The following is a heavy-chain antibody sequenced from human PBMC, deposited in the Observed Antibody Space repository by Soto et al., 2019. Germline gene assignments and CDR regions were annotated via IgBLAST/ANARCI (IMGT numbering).Heavy chain of an antibody. Sequence: GGSLRLSCAASGFTFSSYPIHWVRQAPGQGLEWVAIIARDGIEKHYADSVKGRFTISRDNSKNILYLQMSGLREDDTAMYFCAREEIPAYFTNWGLGTLVTVSS. CDR3: AREEIPAYFTN. J-gene: IGHJ4*01. V-gene: IGHV3-30-3*01. CDR1: GFTFSSYP. CDR2: IARDGIEK. D-gene: IGHD1-1*01.